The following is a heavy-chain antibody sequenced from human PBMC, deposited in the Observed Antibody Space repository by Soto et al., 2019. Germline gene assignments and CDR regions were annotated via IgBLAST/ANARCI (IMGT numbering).Heavy chain of an antibody. CDR1: GYIFTNYP. CDR3: ASNAFDY. Sequence: QVQFLQSGAEVKKPGASVIVSCKTSGYIFTNYPIHWVRQAPGRGLEWVAWINTGNGTTRFSHKLQGRVSLRTDTSASTAYLELTRLRFEDTALYYCASNAFDYWGQGTLVAVSP. J-gene: IGHJ4*02. V-gene: IGHV1-3*04. CDR2: INTGNGTT.